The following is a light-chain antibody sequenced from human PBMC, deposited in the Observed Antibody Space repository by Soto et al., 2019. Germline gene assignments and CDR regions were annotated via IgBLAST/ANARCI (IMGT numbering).Light chain of an antibody. CDR2: EGI. J-gene: IGLJ3*02. CDR3: CSYVGTCV. Sequence: QSVLTQPASVSGSLGQSITISCTGTGSDVGSYKLVSWYQQHPGKAPKLIIFEGINRPSGVSNRFSGSKSDNTASLTISGLQADDEADYYCCSYVGTCVFGGGTKLTVL. V-gene: IGLV2-23*01. CDR1: GSDVGSYKL.